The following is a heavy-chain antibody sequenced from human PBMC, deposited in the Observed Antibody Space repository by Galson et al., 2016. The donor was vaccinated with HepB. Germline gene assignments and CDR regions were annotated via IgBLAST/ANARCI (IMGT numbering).Heavy chain of an antibody. V-gene: IGHV5-51*01. CDR2: IFPGDSDT. D-gene: IGHD6-19*01. Sequence: QSGAEVKKPGESLKISCKGSGYSFTTYWIGWVRQKPGKGLEWMGIIFPGDSDTKYSPSFQGQVTISGDKSISTAYLQWSSLKASDTAMHYCARTCSSGGTDASDLWGQGTMVTVSS. CDR1: GYSFTTYW. CDR3: ARTCSSGGTDASDL. J-gene: IGHJ3*01.